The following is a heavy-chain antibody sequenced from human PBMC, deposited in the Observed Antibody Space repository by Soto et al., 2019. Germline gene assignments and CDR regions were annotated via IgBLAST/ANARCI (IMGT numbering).Heavy chain of an antibody. CDR3: TRDLFSYDYSGILWFDP. J-gene: IGHJ5*02. D-gene: IGHD3-16*01. Sequence: GGSLRLSCAASGFAFSGSAMYWVRQASGKGPEWVGRIRSKGHNYATEYAASVKGRFTISRDDSKNTAYLQMNSLQTEDTAVYYCTRDLFSYDYSGILWFDPWGQGTRAPVSA. CDR1: GFAFSGSA. V-gene: IGHV3-73*01. CDR2: IRSKGHNYAT.